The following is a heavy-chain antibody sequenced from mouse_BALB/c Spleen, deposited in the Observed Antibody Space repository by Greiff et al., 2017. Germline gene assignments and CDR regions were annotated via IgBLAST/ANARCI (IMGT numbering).Heavy chain of an antibody. CDR3: AREDGNYGWYFDV. Sequence: EVKLVESGGGLVQPGGSLRLSCATSGFTFTDYYMSWVRQPPGKALEWLGFIRNKANGYTTEYSASVKGRFTISRDNSQSILYLQMNTLRAEDSATYYCAREDGNYGWYFDVWGAGTTVTVSS. CDR2: IRNKANGYTT. J-gene: IGHJ1*01. V-gene: IGHV7-3*02. D-gene: IGHD2-1*01. CDR1: GFTFTDYY.